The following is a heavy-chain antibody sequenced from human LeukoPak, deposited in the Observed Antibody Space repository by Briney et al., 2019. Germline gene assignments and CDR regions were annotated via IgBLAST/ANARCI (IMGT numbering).Heavy chain of an antibody. CDR1: GGSISSSSYY. V-gene: IGHV4-39*01. J-gene: IGHJ3*02. CDR3: ARRFAPSRNDAFDI. Sequence: SETLSLTCTVSGGSISSSSYYWGCIPQPPGKGLEWIVTIYYSGSTYYNPSLKSRVTISVDTSKNQFSQKLSSVTASDTAVYYCARRFAPSRNDAFDIWGQGTMVTVSS. CDR2: IYYSGST. D-gene: IGHD3-10*01.